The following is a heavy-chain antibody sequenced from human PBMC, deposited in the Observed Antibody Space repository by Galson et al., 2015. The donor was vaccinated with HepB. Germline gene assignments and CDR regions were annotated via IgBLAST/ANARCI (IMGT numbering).Heavy chain of an antibody. D-gene: IGHD4-17*01. V-gene: IGHV3-30-3*01. CDR1: GFTFSSYA. Sequence: SLRLSCAASGFTFSSYAMHWVRQAPGKGLEWVAVISYDGSNKYYADSVKGRFTISRDNSKNTLYLQMNSLRAEDTAVYYCARDRDTVTISAFDIWGQGTMVTVS. J-gene: IGHJ3*02. CDR2: ISYDGSNK. CDR3: ARDRDTVTISAFDI.